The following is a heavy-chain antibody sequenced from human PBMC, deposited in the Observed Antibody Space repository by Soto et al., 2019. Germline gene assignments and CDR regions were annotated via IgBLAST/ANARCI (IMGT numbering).Heavy chain of an antibody. V-gene: IGHV3-23*01. CDR2: ITGSGGST. Sequence: EVQLLESGGDLVQPGGSLRLSCAASGFTFSTFAMSWVRQAPEKGLEWVSAITGSGGSTYYADSVRGRFTISRDNSKNTLYLQMNSLRAEDTALYYCVKALGYCSGATCSYMDVWGKGTTVIVSS. D-gene: IGHD2-15*01. CDR1: GFTFSTFA. CDR3: VKALGYCSGATCSYMDV. J-gene: IGHJ6*03.